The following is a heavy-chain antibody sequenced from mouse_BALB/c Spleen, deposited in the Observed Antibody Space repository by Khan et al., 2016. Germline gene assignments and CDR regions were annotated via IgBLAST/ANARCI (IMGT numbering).Heavy chain of an antibody. Sequence: EVELVESGPSLVKPSQTLSLTCSVTGDSITNGYWNWIRKFPGNKLEYMGYISYSDSTYYNPSLRSRISITRDTSNNQYYLQLNSVTAEDTATYYCSRSAGSSFAYWGQGTLVTVSA. CDR3: SRSAGSSFAY. D-gene: IGHD1-1*01. CDR1: GDSITNGY. CDR2: ISYSDST. J-gene: IGHJ3*01. V-gene: IGHV3-8*02.